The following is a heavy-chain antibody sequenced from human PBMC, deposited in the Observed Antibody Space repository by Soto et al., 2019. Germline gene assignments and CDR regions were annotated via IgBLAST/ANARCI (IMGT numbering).Heavy chain of an antibody. D-gene: IGHD3-16*01. CDR3: AISQDRGGRTTFIY. V-gene: IGHV3-9*01. J-gene: IGHJ4*02. CDR2: INLKSDI. Sequence: GGSLRLSCAVSGFTFDDNAMHWVRQAPEKGLEWVSGINLKSDIGYADSVKGRFTISRDNAENSLYLQMNSLRAEDTALYYCAISQDRGGRTTFIYWGQGTQVTVSS. CDR1: GFTFDDNA.